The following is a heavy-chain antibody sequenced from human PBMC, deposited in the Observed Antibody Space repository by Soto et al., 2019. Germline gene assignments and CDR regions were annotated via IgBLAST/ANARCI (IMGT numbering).Heavy chain of an antibody. D-gene: IGHD4-4*01. J-gene: IGHJ4*02. CDR2: IYYSGST. V-gene: IGHV4-31*03. CDR1: GGSISTGGYY. CDR3: ARARPTVTTVRFFDY. Sequence: SETLSLTCTVSGGSISTGGYYWNWIRQHPGKGLEWIGYIYYSGSTYYNPSLKSRVTISVDTSKNQFSLKLSSVTAADTAVYYCARARPTVTTVRFFDYWGQGTLVTVSS.